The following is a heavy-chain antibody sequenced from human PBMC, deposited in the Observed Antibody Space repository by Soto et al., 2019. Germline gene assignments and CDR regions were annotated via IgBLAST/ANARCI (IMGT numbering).Heavy chain of an antibody. Sequence: GRSLRLSCVGPGFFFNNFAQHWGRQVRGKGLGWGSAIGAADDPYYSVSVKGRFIVSRDNAQKSLYLQMNNLRAADTAVYFCARAYTGQLPRRGDYYYALDVWGRGTTVTVSS. CDR3: ARAYTGQLPRRGDYYYALDV. V-gene: IGHV3-13*05. CDR1: GFFFNNFA. J-gene: IGHJ6*02. D-gene: IGHD2-2*01. CDR2: IGAADDP.